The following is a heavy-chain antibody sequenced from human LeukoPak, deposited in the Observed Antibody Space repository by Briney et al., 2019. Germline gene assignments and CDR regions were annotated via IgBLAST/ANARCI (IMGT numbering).Heavy chain of an antibody. Sequence: GGLLRLSCAASGFTFSSYSMKWVRQAPGKGVEWVSVISSSSRNIYYADSVRGRFTISRDNAKSSLSLQMNSLRAEDTAVYYCASRGGIYYWGQGTLVTVSS. V-gene: IGHV3-21*01. CDR1: GFTFSSYS. J-gene: IGHJ4*02. CDR3: ASRGGIYY. D-gene: IGHD3-16*01. CDR2: ISSSSRNI.